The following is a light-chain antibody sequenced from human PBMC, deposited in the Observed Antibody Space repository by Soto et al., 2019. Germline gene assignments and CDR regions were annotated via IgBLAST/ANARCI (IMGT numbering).Light chain of an antibody. CDR3: CSYVRSSTFDV. J-gene: IGLJ1*01. CDR1: SSDVGNYKL. Sequence: QSALTQPASGSGSPGQSITISCTGTSSDVGNYKLVSWYQQHPGKAPKLMIYEGSKRPLGVSHRVSGSKSGNTASLTLAGLQAEDEADYYCCSYVRSSTFDVCVLGTQLTVL. CDR2: EGS. V-gene: IGLV2-23*01.